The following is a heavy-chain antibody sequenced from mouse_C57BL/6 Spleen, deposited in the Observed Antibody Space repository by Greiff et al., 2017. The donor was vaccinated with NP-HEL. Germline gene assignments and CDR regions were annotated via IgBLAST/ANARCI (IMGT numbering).Heavy chain of an antibody. CDR3: ARGGGSGYFDY. Sequence: VHVKQSGAELVKPGASVKLSCTASGFNIKDYYMHWVKQRTEQGLEWIGRIDPEDGETKYAPKFQGKATITADTSSNTAYLQRSRLTSEDTAVYCCARGGGSGYFDYWGKGTTLTVSS. V-gene: IGHV14-2*01. J-gene: IGHJ2*01. CDR2: IDPEDGET. CDR1: GFNIKDYY.